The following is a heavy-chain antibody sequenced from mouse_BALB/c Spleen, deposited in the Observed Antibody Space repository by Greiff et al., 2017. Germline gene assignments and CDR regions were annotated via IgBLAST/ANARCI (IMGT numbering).Heavy chain of an antibody. J-gene: IGHJ4*01. V-gene: IGHV5-4*02. CDR3: ARDPSAMDY. CDR2: ISDGGSYT. Sequence: EVKLMESGGGLVKPGGSLKLSCAASGFTFSDYYMYWVRQTPEKRLEWVATISDGGSYTYYPDSVKGRFTISRDNAKNNLYLQMSSLKSEDTAMYYCARDPSAMDYWGQGTSVTVSS. CDR1: GFTFSDYY.